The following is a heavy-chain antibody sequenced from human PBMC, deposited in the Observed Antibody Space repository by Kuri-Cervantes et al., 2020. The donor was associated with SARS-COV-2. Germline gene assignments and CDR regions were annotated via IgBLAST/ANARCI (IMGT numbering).Heavy chain of an antibody. D-gene: IGHD5-12*01. V-gene: IGHV3-21*01. J-gene: IGHJ6*02. Sequence: GESLKISCAASGFTFSSYSMNWVRQAPGKGLEWVSSISSSSSYIYYADSVKGRFTISRDNAKNSLYLQMNSLRAEDTAVYYCAREARNIVWDYYYGMTSGAKGPRSPSP. CDR2: ISSSSSYI. CDR3: AREARNIVWDYYYGMTS. CDR1: GFTFSSYS.